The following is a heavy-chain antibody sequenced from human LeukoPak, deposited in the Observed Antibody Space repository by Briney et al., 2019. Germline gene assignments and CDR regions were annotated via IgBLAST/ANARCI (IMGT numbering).Heavy chain of an antibody. J-gene: IGHJ3*01. CDR2: IYYSGST. V-gene: IGHV4-59*01. CDR3: ARAEVEWELLR. D-gene: IGHD1-26*01. CDR1: GGSISSYY. Sequence: SETLSLTCTVSGGSISSYYWSWIRQPPGKGLEWIGYIYYSGSTNYNPSLKSRVTISVDTSKNQFSLKLSSVTAADTAVYYCARAEVEWELLRWGQGTMVTVSS.